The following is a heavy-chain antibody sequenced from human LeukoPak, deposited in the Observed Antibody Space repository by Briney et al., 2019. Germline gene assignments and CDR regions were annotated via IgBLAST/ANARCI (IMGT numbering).Heavy chain of an antibody. J-gene: IGHJ3*02. CDR2: ISYDGSNK. CDR1: GFTFSSYA. CDR3: ARVGRGAFDI. V-gene: IGHV3-30*04. Sequence: PGGSLRLSCAASGFTFSSYAMHWVRQDPGKGLEWVAVISYDGSNKYYAESVKCRLPISRANSKDTMYRPENSLRAKDTSAYKCARVGRGAFDIWGQGTMVSVSS. D-gene: IGHD1-26*01.